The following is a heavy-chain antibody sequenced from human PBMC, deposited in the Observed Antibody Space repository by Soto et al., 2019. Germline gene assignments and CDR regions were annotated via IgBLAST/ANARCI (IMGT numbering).Heavy chain of an antibody. V-gene: IGHV6-1*01. CDR1: GDSVSSDTSA. D-gene: IGHD4-17*01. J-gene: IGHJ4*02. CDR2: TYYRSKLYN. Sequence: SPTLSLTCAISGDSVSSDTSAWNWIRQSTSRGLEWLGRTYYRSKLYNQYAPSVESRITISPDTSKNQFSLHLNSVTPADTAVYFCVSDYYAAYVDVGYLVYWGPGTLVTVSS. CDR3: VSDYYAAYVDVGYLVY.